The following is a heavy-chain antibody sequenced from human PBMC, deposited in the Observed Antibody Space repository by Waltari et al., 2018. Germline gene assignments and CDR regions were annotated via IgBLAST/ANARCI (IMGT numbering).Heavy chain of an antibody. CDR3: ARSILTGYYTTYYYYGMDV. CDR1: GGTFSSYA. V-gene: IGHV1-69*08. J-gene: IGHJ6*02. D-gene: IGHD3-9*01. Sequence: QVQLVQSGAEVKKPGSSVKVSCKASGGTFSSYAISWVRQAPGQGLEWMGRIIPIFGTANYAQKFQGRVTITADKSTSTAYMELSSLRSEDTAVYYCARSILTGYYTTYYYYGMDVWGQGTTVTVSS. CDR2: IIPIFGTA.